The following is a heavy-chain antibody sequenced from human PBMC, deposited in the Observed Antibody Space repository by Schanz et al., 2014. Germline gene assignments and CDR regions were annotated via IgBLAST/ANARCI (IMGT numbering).Heavy chain of an antibody. V-gene: IGHV3-21*01. CDR2: ISSSGSYI. D-gene: IGHD2-2*01. CDR3: AKDSTHIDIVLVPTAIDY. CDR1: GFTFSSYA. Sequence: EVQLVESGGYLVQPGGSLRLSCAASGFTFSSYAMSWVRQAPGKGLEWVSSISSSGSYIHYADSVKGRFTISRDNSKNTLYLHMNTLRSEDTAVYYCAKDSTHIDIVLVPTAIDYWGQGTLVTVSS. J-gene: IGHJ4*02.